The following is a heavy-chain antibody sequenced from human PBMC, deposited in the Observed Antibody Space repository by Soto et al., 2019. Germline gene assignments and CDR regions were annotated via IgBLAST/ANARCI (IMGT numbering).Heavy chain of an antibody. D-gene: IGHD3-10*01. CDR1: GYSFTSYW. CDR3: ARGWGVITRDNWFDP. V-gene: IGHV5-51*07. J-gene: IGHJ5*02. CDR2: IYPGDSDT. Sequence: PGESLKISCKGSGYSFTSYWIGWVHQMPGKGLEWMGIIYPGDSDTRYSPSFQGQVTISADKSISTAYLQWSSLKASDTAMYYCARGWGVITRDNWFDPWGQGTLVTVSS.